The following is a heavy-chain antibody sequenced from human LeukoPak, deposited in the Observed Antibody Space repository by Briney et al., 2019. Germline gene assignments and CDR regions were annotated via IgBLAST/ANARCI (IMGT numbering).Heavy chain of an antibody. J-gene: IGHJ4*02. Sequence: GEPLQISCQGSGSPFTTYWIGWVRQMPGKGLEWMGIIYPGDSDTRYSPSFQGQVTMSVDKSSSTASLQWSSLKASDTAMYYCARHGYYDSGRGFDYWGQGTLVTVSS. CDR2: IYPGDSDT. D-gene: IGHD3-10*01. CDR3: ARHGYYDSGRGFDY. V-gene: IGHV5-51*01. CDR1: GSPFTTYW.